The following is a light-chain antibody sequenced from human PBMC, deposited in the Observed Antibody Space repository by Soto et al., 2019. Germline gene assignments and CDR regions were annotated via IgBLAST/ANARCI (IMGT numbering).Light chain of an antibody. CDR1: SSVIGSYDL. CDR2: EGT. J-gene: IGLJ1*01. V-gene: IGLV2-23*01. Sequence: QSVLTQPASVSGPLGQSIVISCTGSSSVIGSYDLVSWYQQYPGKAPKVVIFEGTKRPSGVSNRFSCSKSGNTASLTISGLQTEDEADYYCCSYAGSRTYVFGAGTKVTVL. CDR3: CSYAGSRTYV.